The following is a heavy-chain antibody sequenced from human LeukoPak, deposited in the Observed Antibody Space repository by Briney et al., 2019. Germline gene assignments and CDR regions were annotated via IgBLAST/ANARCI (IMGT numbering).Heavy chain of an antibody. D-gene: IGHD2-21*01. Sequence: GGTLRLSCAASGFTFSSYGMTWVRQAPGKGLEWVSAISVSGNTYHADSVKGRFTISRDSSKNTLYLQMNRLRAEDAAVYYCAKAPVTTCSGAYCYPFDYWGQGTLVTVSS. CDR2: ISVSGNT. V-gene: IGHV3-23*01. CDR1: GFTFSSYG. CDR3: AKAPVTTCSGAYCYPFDY. J-gene: IGHJ4*02.